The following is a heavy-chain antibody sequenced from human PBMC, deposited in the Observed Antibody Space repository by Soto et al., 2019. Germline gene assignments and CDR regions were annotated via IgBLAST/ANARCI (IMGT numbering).Heavy chain of an antibody. J-gene: IGHJ5*02. V-gene: IGHV1-8*01. CDR2: MNPNSGNT. CDR3: AWYGQVGTRFDP. CDR1: GYTFTSYD. Sequence: QVKLVQSGAEVKKPGASVKVSCKASGYTFTSYDINWVRQATGQGLEWMGWMNPNSGNTGYAQKFQGRVTMTRNTSIHAANMELSSLRSEDTAVYYLAWYGQVGTRFDPWGQGTLVTVSS. D-gene: IGHD1-1*01.